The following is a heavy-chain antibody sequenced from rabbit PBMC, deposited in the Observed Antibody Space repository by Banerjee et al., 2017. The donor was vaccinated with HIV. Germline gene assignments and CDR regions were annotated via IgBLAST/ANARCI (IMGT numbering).Heavy chain of an antibody. Sequence: QEHLLESGGVLVKPEGSLTLTCTASVFSFSNKYFMCWVRQAPGKGLEWIACINAGNDDKICYASWAKGRFTISKTSSTTVTLQMTSLTAADTATYFCARDLGGSSDLWGPGTLVTVS. CDR2: INAGNDDKI. V-gene: IGHV1S45*01. J-gene: IGHJ4*01. CDR3: ARDLGGSSDL. D-gene: IGHD8-1*01. CDR1: VFSFSNKYF.